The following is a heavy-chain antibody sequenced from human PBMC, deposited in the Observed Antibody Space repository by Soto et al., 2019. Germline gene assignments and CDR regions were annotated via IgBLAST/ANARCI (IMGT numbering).Heavy chain of an antibody. CDR3: ARKAWVRFEY. CDR2: VFHTGDT. Sequence: SETLSLTCAVSGDSISSSVWWTWVRQPPGKGLEWLGEVFHTGDTYSNPSLRSRVAMSVDKSTNEFSLKVTSVTAADTAIYYCARKAWVRFEYWGQGAMVTVSS. D-gene: IGHD7-27*01. J-gene: IGHJ4*02. CDR1: GDSISSSVW. V-gene: IGHV4-4*02.